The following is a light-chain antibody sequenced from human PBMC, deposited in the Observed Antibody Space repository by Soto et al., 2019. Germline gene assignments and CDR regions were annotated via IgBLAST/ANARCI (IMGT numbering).Light chain of an antibody. J-gene: IGKJ1*01. CDR3: QQYYSYPRT. CDR2: DAS. CDR1: QSVSSN. V-gene: IGKV3-15*01. Sequence: EIVMTQSPATLSVSPGERATLSCRASQSVSSNLAWYQQKPGQAPRLLIYDASIRATGIPARFSGSGSGTDFTLTISCLQSEDFATYYCQQYYSYPRTFGQGTKVDIK.